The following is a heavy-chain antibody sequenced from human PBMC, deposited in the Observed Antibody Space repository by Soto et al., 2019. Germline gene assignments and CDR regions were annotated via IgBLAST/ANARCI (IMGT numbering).Heavy chain of an antibody. D-gene: IGHD4-4*01. J-gene: IGHJ6*02. CDR1: GGSISSGGYY. V-gene: IGHV4-31*03. CDR3: ARDYAYSNYGHYYYYYGMDV. Sequence: SETLSLTCTVSGGSISSGGYYWSWIRQHPGKGLEWIGYIYYSGSTYYNPSLKSRVTISVDTSKNQFSLKLSSVTAADTAVYYCARDYAYSNYGHYYYYYGMDVWGQGTTVTVSS. CDR2: IYYSGST.